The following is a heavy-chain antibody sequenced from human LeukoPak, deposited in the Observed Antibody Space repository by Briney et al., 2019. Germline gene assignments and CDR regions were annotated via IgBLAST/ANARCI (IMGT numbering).Heavy chain of an antibody. Sequence: PGGSLRLSCAASGFTFSSFEMSWVREAPGKGLEWLSHISTSGSTKYYANSVKGRFTISRDNSKNTLHLQMNSLRAEDTAVYYCARRAGAYSHPYDYWGQGTLVTVSS. J-gene: IGHJ4*02. CDR2: ISTSGSTK. CDR1: GFTFSSFE. V-gene: IGHV3-48*01. CDR3: ARRAGAYSHPYDY. D-gene: IGHD4/OR15-4a*01.